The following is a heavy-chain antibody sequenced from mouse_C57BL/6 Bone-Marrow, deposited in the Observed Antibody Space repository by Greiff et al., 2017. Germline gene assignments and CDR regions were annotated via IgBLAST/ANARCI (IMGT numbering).Heavy chain of an antibody. Sequence: VQLQQSGAELVRPGASVKLSCTASGFNIKDDYMHWVKQRPEQGLEWIGWIDPENGDTEYASKFQGKATITADTSSNTAYLQLSSLTSEDTSVYYCTAHSKDYWGQGTTLTVSS. J-gene: IGHJ2*01. V-gene: IGHV14-4*01. CDR2: IDPENGDT. CDR1: GFNIKDDY. CDR3: TAHSKDY.